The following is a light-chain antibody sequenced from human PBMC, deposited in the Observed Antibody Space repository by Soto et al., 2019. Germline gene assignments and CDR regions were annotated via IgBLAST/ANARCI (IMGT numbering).Light chain of an antibody. CDR3: CSYAGSYSWV. V-gene: IGLV2-11*01. CDR2: DVS. CDR1: SSDVRGYNY. Sequence: QSALTQPRSVSESPGQSVTISCTGTSSDVRGYNYVSWYQQHPGKAPKLMIYDVSKRPSGVPDRFSGSKSGNTASLTISGVQADDEADYYCCSYAGSYSWVFGGGTKVTVL. J-gene: IGLJ3*02.